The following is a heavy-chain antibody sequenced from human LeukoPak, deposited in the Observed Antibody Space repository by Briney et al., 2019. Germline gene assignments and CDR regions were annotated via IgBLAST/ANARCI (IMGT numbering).Heavy chain of an antibody. Sequence: GGSLRLSCAASGFTFSNYWMSWVRQAPGKGLEWVAVISYDGSNKYYADSVKGRFTISRDNSKNTLYLQMNSLRAEDTAVYYCAKASITMVRGVIIPRMYYFDYWGQGTLVTVSS. D-gene: IGHD3-10*01. J-gene: IGHJ4*02. V-gene: IGHV3-30*18. CDR1: GFTFSNYW. CDR3: AKASITMVRGVIIPRMYYFDY. CDR2: ISYDGSNK.